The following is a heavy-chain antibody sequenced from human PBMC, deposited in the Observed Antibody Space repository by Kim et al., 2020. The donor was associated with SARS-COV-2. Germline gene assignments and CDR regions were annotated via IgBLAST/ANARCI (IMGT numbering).Heavy chain of an antibody. Sequence: GESLKISCKGSGYSFTSYWIGWVRQMPGKGLEWMGIIYPGDSDTRYSPSFQGQVTISADKSISTAYLQWSSLKASDTAMYYCARHRYSYGYSGYYGMDVWGQGTTVTVSS. CDR2: IYPGDSDT. CDR3: ARHRYSYGYSGYYGMDV. D-gene: IGHD5-18*01. J-gene: IGHJ6*02. CDR1: GYSFTSYW. V-gene: IGHV5-51*01.